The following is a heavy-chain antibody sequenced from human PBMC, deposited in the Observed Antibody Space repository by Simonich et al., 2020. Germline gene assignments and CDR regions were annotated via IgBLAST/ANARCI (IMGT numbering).Heavy chain of an antibody. D-gene: IGHD1-26*01. V-gene: IGHV3-13*01. CDR1: GFTFSSYD. Sequence: EVQLVESGGGLVQPGGSLRLSCSASGFTFSSYDLHWVRQATGKGCEWISAHGTAGDTYYPASGKGRFTISRENAKNSLYLQMNSLRAGDTAVYYCARGGYSGSYNWFDPWGQGTLVTVSS. CDR3: ARGGYSGSYNWFDP. J-gene: IGHJ5*02. CDR2: HGTAGDT.